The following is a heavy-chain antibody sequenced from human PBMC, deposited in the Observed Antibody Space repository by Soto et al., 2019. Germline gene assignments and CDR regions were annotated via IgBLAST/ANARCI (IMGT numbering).Heavy chain of an antibody. Sequence: GGSLRPSCATSGFTFTNAWMAWVRQAPGKGLEWVGRIKAIGDGGTTNYAAPVKGRFTVSRDDSENTLYLQMNSLRVEDTGIYYCHTPHGRNAFDIWGQGTVVTVS. J-gene: IGHJ3*02. D-gene: IGHD2-8*01. CDR3: HTPHGRNAFDI. CDR1: GFTFTNAW. V-gene: IGHV3-15*01. CDR2: IKAIGDGGTT.